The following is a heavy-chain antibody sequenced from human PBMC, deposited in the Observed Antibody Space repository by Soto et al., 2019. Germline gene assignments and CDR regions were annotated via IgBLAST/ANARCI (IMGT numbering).Heavy chain of an antibody. CDR2: INPSGGST. J-gene: IGHJ4*02. V-gene: IGHV1-46*01. CDR3: ARDSCSGGSCYRYYFDY. CDR1: GYTFTSYY. D-gene: IGHD2-15*01. Sequence: ASVKVSCKASGYTFTSYYMHWVRQAPGQGLEWMGIINPSGGSTSYAQKFQGRVTMTRDTSTSTVYMELSSLRSEDTAVYYCARDSCSGGSCYRYYFDYWGQGILVTVSS.